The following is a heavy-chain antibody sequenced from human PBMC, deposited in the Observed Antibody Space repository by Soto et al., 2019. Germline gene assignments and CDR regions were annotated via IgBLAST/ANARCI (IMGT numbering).Heavy chain of an antibody. D-gene: IGHD6-13*01. CDR3: ARGIAAAGYAWDYYYGMDV. CDR2: ISYDGSNK. V-gene: IGHV3-30-3*01. CDR1: GFTFSSYA. Sequence: GGSLRLSCAASGFTFSSYAMHWVRQAPGKGLEWVAVISYDGSNKYYADSVKGRFTISRDNSKNTLYLQMNSLRAEDTAVYYCARGIAAAGYAWDYYYGMDVWGQGTTVTVSS. J-gene: IGHJ6*02.